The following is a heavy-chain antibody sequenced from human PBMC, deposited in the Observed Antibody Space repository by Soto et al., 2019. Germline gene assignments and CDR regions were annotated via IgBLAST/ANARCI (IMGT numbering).Heavy chain of an antibody. D-gene: IGHD3-9*01. CDR1: GGSISSYY. V-gene: IGHV4-59*08. Sequence: SETLSLTCTVSGGSISSYYWSWIRQPPGKGLEWIGYIYYSGSTNYNPSLKSRVAISVDTSKNQFSLKLSSVTAPDTAVYHCSRIRVSTIFLLVCGRTYYYGMVVRGQGPTVTV. J-gene: IGHJ6*02. CDR2: IYYSGST. CDR3: SRIRVSTIFLLVCGRTYYYGMVV.